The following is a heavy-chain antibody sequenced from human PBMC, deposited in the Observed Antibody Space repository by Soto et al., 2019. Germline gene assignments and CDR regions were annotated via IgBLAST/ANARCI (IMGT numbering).Heavy chain of an antibody. CDR1: GFTFGNYW. J-gene: IGHJ6*03. CDR3: ARGDCVGGTCYSLAGSFYYYMDV. Sequence: EVQLVESGGGLVQPGGALRPSRAAAGFTFGNYWMYLGRQASGKGLVWVPRINRGGSVLSFADSVKGRLTISRDNGKNTLYLQMDSLRVEDTAVYYCARGDCVGGTCYSLAGSFYYYMDVWGKGTTVTVFS. CDR2: INRGGSVL. V-gene: IGHV3-74*01. D-gene: IGHD2-15*01.